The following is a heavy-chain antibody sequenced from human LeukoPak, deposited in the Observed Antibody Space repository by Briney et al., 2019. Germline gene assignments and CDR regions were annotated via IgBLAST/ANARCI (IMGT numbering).Heavy chain of an antibody. J-gene: IGHJ4*02. CDR1: GASIRNTSYY. CDR2: IYYTGST. D-gene: IGHD1-26*01. CDR3: ARGELPFF. Sequence: SETLSLTCIVSGASIRNTSYYWGWIRQPPGKALEWIGNIYYTGSTYYNPSLKSRVTISVDMSKNQFSLKLRFVTAADTAVYYCARGELPFFWGQGTLVTVSS. V-gene: IGHV4-39*01.